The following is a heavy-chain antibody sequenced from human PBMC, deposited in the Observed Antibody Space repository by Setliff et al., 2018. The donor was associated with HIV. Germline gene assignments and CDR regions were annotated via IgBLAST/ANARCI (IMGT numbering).Heavy chain of an antibody. CDR1: GGSINGYY. CDR3: ASDYGEDRFHH. D-gene: IGHD4-17*01. Sequence: SETLSLTCNVSGGSINGYYWTWIRQPPGKGLEWIGYIYSSGNTVYNPSLESRVFISVDTSKTQFSLKLSSVTAADTAVYFCASDYGEDRFHHWGQGTLVTVSS. V-gene: IGHV4-59*12. J-gene: IGHJ1*01. CDR2: IYSSGNT.